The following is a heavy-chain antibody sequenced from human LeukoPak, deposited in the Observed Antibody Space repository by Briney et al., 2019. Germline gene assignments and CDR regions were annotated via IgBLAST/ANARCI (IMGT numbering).Heavy chain of an antibody. CDR3: ARDTEMAYFDY. Sequence: SETLSLTCAVYGGSFSGYYWSWIRQPPGKGLEWIGEINHSGSTNYNPSLKSRVTISVDTSKNQFSLKLSSVIAADTAVYYCARDTEMAYFDYWGQGTLVTVSS. D-gene: IGHD5-24*01. CDR1: GGSFSGYY. CDR2: INHSGST. V-gene: IGHV4-34*01. J-gene: IGHJ4*02.